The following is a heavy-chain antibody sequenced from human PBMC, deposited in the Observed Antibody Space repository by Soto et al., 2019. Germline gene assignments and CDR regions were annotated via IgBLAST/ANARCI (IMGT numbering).Heavy chain of an antibody. CDR3: ARVSSSWGLVSHLAY. Sequence: SETLSLTCTVSGGSISSGGHYWSWIRQHPGKGLEWIGYIYYSGSTYYNPSLKSRVTISVDTSKNQFSLKLSSVTAADTAVYYCARVSSSWGLVSHLAYWGQGTLVTVSS. J-gene: IGHJ4*02. D-gene: IGHD6-13*01. V-gene: IGHV4-31*03. CDR2: IYYSGST. CDR1: GGSISSGGHY.